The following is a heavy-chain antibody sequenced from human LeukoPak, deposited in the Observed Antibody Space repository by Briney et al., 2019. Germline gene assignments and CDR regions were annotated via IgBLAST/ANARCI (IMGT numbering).Heavy chain of an antibody. D-gene: IGHD3-3*01. CDR1: GYTFTGYY. V-gene: IGHV1-2*04. CDR2: INPNSGGT. CDR3: ARVSSVVIITANDAFDI. Sequence: GASVKVSCKASGYTFTGYYMHWVRQAPGQGLEWMGWINPNSGGTNYAQKFQGWVTMTRDTSISTAYMELSRLRSDDTAVYYCARVSSVVIITANDAFDIWGQGTMVTVSS. J-gene: IGHJ3*02.